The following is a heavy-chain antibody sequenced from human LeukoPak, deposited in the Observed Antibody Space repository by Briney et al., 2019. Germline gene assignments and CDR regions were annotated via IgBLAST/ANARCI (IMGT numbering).Heavy chain of an antibody. CDR2: IYYSGST. CDR1: GGSISSSSYY. V-gene: IGHV4-39*01. Sequence: KPSETLSLTCTVSGGSISSSSYYWGWIRQPPAKGLEWIGSIYYSGSTYYNPSLKSRVTISVDTSKNQFFLKLSSVTAADTAVYYCARHFWSSRARWFDPWGQGTLVTVSS. D-gene: IGHD3-3*01. CDR3: ARHFWSSRARWFDP. J-gene: IGHJ5*02.